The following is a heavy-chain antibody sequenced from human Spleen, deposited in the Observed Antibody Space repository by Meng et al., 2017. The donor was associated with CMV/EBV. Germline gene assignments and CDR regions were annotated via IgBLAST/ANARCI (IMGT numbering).Heavy chain of an antibody. CDR2: IKSKTDGGTT. D-gene: IGHD6-6*01. Sequence: GESLKISCAASGFTFSNAWMSWVRQAPGKGLEWVGRIKSKTDGGTTDYAAPVKGRFTISRDDSKTTLYLLMNSLRAEDTAVYYCAKEAAHEGYFDYWGQGTLVTVSS. V-gene: IGHV3-15*01. J-gene: IGHJ4*02. CDR3: AKEAAHEGYFDY. CDR1: GFTFSNAW.